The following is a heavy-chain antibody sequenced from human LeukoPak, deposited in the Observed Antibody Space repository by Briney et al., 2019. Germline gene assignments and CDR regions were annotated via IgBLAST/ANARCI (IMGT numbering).Heavy chain of an antibody. CDR2: IIPMFGTA. CDR3: AKGSGWLLPQYFDF. J-gene: IGHJ4*02. Sequence: GASVKVSCKASGGTFSSYAINWVRQAPGQGLEWMGGIIPMFGTANYAQKFQGRVTITADESTSTAYMELSSLRSEDTAVYYCAKGSGWLLPQYFDFWGQGTLVTVSS. D-gene: IGHD2-21*01. V-gene: IGHV1-69*13. CDR1: GGTFSSYA.